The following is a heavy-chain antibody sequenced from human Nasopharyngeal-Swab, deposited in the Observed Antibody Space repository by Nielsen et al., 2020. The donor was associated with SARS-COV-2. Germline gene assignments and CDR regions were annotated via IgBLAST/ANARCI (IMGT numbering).Heavy chain of an antibody. CDR2: ISASGVST. CDR1: GFPFRTYV. J-gene: IGHJ5*02. Sequence: GASQTRSSAATGFPFRTYVMNWHSQPPGKRLEWVSTISASGVSTYYTDSVKGRFTISRDNSKNTLYLQMNSLRAEDTAIYYCATRCSLHGRNCLDPWGQGTPVTVSS. V-gene: IGHV3-23*01. D-gene: IGHD4/OR15-4a*01. CDR3: ATRCSLHGRNCLDP.